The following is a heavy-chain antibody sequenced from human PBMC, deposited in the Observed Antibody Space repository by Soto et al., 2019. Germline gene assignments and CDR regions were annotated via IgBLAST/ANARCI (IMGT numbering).Heavy chain of an antibody. CDR1: GGSIISASYS. CDR2: IYSSGSS. V-gene: IGHV4-31*11. D-gene: IGHD2-2*01. CDR3: AKLSCTSSTCYFPGWFDP. Sequence: SETLSLTCAVSGGSIISASYSWNWIRQSPGRGLEWIGHIYSSGSSYYNPSLKSRLTISVDTTKNQFSLQLKSMTAADTAVYYCAKLSCTSSTCYFPGWFDPWGQGTLVTVSS. J-gene: IGHJ5*02.